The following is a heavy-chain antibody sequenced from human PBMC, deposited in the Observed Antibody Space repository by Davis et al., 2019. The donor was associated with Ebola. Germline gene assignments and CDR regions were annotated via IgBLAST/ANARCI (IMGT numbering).Heavy chain of an antibody. D-gene: IGHD6-13*01. CDR2: INAGNGNT. CDR3: ARAAGAAADYYYGMDV. Sequence: ASVKVSCKASGYTFTSYAMHLVRQAPGQRFEWMGWINAGNGNTKYSQKFQGRVTITADKSTSTAYMELSSLRSEDTAVYYCARAAGAAADYYYGMDVWGQGTTVTVSS. V-gene: IGHV1-3*01. CDR1: GYTFTSYA. J-gene: IGHJ6*02.